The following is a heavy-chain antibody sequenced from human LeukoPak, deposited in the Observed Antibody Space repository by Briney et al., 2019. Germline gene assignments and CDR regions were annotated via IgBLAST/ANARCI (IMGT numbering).Heavy chain of an antibody. D-gene: IGHD3-3*01. CDR1: GFTFHSYW. CDR3: ARDPLEVTIFEVVFTYDDS. J-gene: IGHJ4*02. CDR2: IKPDGSET. V-gene: IGHV3-7*01. Sequence: GGSLRLSCATSGFTFHSYWMSWVRQAPGKGLEWVANIKPDGSETNSLESVRGRFTISRDNAQNTLYLMMTSLRDEDTAVYYCARDPLEVTIFEVVFTYDDSWGQGTRVTVAS.